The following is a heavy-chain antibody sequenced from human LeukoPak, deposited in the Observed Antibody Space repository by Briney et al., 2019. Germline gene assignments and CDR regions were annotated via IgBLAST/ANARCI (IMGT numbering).Heavy chain of an antibody. CDR3: ASMGVPAALYYYYYMDV. V-gene: IGHV4-61*02. J-gene: IGHJ6*03. CDR2: IYTSGST. Sequence: PSETLSLTCTVSGGSISSGSYYWRWIRQPAGKGLEWIGRIYTSGSTNYNPSLKSRVTISVDTSKNQFSLKLSSVPAADTAVYYCASMGVPAALYYYYYMDVWGKGTTVTVSS. CDR1: GGSISSGSYY. D-gene: IGHD2-2*01.